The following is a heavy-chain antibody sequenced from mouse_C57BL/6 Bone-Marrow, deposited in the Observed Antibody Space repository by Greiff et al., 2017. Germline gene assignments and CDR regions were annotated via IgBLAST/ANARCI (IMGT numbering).Heavy chain of an antibody. CDR3: ARWRWLLRAMDY. CDR1: GYTFTSYW. D-gene: IGHD2-3*01. V-gene: IGHV1-76*01. Sequence: QVQLQQPGAELVMPGASVKLSCKASGYTFTSYWMHWVKQRPGQGLEWIARIYPGSGNTYYNEKFKGKATLTAEKSSSTAYMQLSSLTSEDSAVYFCARWRWLLRAMDYWGQGTSVTVSS. J-gene: IGHJ4*01. CDR2: IYPGSGNT.